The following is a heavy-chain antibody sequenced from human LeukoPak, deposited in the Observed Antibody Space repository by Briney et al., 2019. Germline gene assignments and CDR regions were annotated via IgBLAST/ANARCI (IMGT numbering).Heavy chain of an antibody. V-gene: IGHV3-13*05. D-gene: IGHD3-10*01. CDR1: GFTFSSYD. J-gene: IGHJ6*04. Sequence: GGPLRLSCAASGFTFSSYDMHWVRQATGKGLEWVSAIGTAGDPYYPGSVKGRFTISRENAKNSLYLQMNSLRAGDTAVYYCARGDGSGSYYYGMDVWGKGTTVTVSS. CDR2: IGTAGDP. CDR3: ARGDGSGSYYYGMDV.